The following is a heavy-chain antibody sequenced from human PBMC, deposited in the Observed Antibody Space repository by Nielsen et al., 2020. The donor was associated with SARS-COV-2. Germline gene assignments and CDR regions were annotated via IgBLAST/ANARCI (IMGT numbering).Heavy chain of an antibody. Sequence: GESLKISCAASGFSFSNCAMNWVRHAPGKGLEWVSAISGRGGNTFYADSVKGRFTISRDNSKSTLYLQMNSLSAEDTAIYYCAKSDGGYSYGYPDYWGQGTLVTVSS. CDR3: AKSDGGYSYGYPDY. V-gene: IGHV3-23*01. CDR1: GFSFSNCA. D-gene: IGHD5-18*01. J-gene: IGHJ4*02. CDR2: ISGRGGNT.